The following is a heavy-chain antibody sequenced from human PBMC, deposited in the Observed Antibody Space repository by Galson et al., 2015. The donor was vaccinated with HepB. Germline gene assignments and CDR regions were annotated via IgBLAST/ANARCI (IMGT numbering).Heavy chain of an antibody. CDR2: ISYVGGHT. J-gene: IGHJ4*02. CDR1: GFPFSDFP. CDR3: ALPFCGGDCSSGDYYPDY. Sequence: SLRLSCAASGFPFSDFPLHWVRQAPGKGLEWVAVISYVGGHTYYADSVKGRFTVSRDSSKNTLYLQMNSLRVEDTATYYCALPFCGGDCSSGDYYPDYWGQGTLVTVSS. V-gene: IGHV3-30-3*01. D-gene: IGHD2-21*02.